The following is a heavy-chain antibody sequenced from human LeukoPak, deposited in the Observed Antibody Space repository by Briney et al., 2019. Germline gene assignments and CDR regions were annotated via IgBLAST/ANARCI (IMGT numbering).Heavy chain of an antibody. CDR1: GYTFTSYG. CDR2: ISAYNGNT. CDR3: ARDNHVSSTIFGVVARGSQSSDY. J-gene: IGHJ4*02. D-gene: IGHD3-3*01. V-gene: IGHV1-18*01. Sequence: ASVKVSCKASGYTFTSYGISWVRQAPGQGLEWMGWISAYNGNTNYAQKLQGRVTMTTDTSTSTAYMELRSLRSDDTAVYYCARDNHVSSTIFGVVARGSQSSDYWGQGTLVTVSS.